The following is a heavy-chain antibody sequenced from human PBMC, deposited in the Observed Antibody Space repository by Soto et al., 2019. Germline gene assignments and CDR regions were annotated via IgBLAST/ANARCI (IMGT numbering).Heavy chain of an antibody. V-gene: IGHV3-23*01. Sequence: PGGSLRLSCVASGLTFGSRAMSWVRQAPGEGLQWVSTITDTGGDAKYADSVRGRFVISRDNSKKTLYLQMTSLTAEDSAMYFCARGPTDSYPGSRIFDFWGRGTLVTVSS. D-gene: IGHD3-10*01. J-gene: IGHJ4*02. CDR1: GLTFGSRA. CDR3: ARGPTDSYPGSRIFDF. CDR2: ITDTGGDA.